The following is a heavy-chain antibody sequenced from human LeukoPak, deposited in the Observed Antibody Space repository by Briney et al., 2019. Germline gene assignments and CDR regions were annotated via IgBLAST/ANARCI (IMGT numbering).Heavy chain of an antibody. V-gene: IGHV4-59*01. J-gene: IGHJ5*02. D-gene: IGHD4-17*01. CDR3: ARNGYRGYGDYGWFDP. CDR2: IYYSGST. CDR1: GGSISSFY. Sequence: SETLSLTCTVSGGSISSFYWSWIRQPPGKGLEWIGYIYYSGSTNYNPSLKSRVTISVDTSKNQFSLKLSSVTAADTAVYYCARNGYRGYGDYGWFDPWGQGTLVTVSP.